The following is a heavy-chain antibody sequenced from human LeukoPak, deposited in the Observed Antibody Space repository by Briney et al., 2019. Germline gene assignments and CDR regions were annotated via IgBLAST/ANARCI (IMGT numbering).Heavy chain of an antibody. J-gene: IGHJ4*02. D-gene: IGHD6-19*01. V-gene: IGHV4-59*12. CDR2: GDYSGGT. Sequence: GSLRLSCAASGFTFSSYAMHWVRQPPGKGLEWIARGDYSGGTYYNPSLESRVAISADMSKNQFSLKLTSVTGADTAVYYCAGERGEEYSSGWYKRNYFDNWGQGIRVTVSS. CDR1: GFTFSSYA. CDR3: AGERGEEYSSGWYKRNYFDN.